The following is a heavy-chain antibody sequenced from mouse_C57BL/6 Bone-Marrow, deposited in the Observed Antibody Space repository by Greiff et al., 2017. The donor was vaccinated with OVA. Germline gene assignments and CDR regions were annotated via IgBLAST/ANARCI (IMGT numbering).Heavy chain of an antibody. Sequence: QVQLQQPGAELEKPGASVKLSCKASGYTFTSYWMHWVKQRPGQGLEWIGMIHPNSGSTNYNEKFKSKATLTVDKSSSTAYMQLSSLTSEDSAVYYCATTVHYAMDYWGQGTSVTVSS. CDR1: GYTFTSYW. D-gene: IGHD1-1*01. V-gene: IGHV1-64*01. CDR3: ATTVHYAMDY. CDR2: IHPNSGST. J-gene: IGHJ4*01.